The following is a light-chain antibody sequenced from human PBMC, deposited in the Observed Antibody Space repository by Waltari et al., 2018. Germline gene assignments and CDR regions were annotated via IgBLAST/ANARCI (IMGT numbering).Light chain of an antibody. Sequence: ETVMTQSPATLSVSPGARATLSCRASQSVSSNLAWYQQKPGQPPRLLIYGASTRATGIPGRFSGSGSGTEFTLTISSLQSEDFAVYYCHQYYNGPQTFGQGTKVEIK. J-gene: IGKJ1*01. CDR3: HQYYNGPQT. CDR1: QSVSSN. V-gene: IGKV3-15*01. CDR2: GAS.